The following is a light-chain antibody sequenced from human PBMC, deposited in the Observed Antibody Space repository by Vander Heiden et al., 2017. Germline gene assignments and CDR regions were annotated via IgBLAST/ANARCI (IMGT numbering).Light chain of an antibody. J-gene: IGKJ1*01. V-gene: IGKV1-5*03. CDR3: QQYNSPS. CDR2: KAS. CDR1: QSISSW. Sequence: DIQMTQSPSTLSASVGDRVTLPCRASQSISSWLAWYQQKPGKAPKLLIYKASSLESGVPSRFSGSGSGTEFTITISSLQPDDFATYYCQQYNSPSFGQGTKVEIK.